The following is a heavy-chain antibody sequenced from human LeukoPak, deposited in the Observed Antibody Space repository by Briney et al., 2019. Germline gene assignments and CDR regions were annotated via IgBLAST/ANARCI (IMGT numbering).Heavy chain of an antibody. CDR2: IRAGGDKS. CDR3: AKVGGNSIQEVQLY. Sequence: GGSLRLSCAVSGLTFSSYIMSWVRQAPGKAPEWVSSIRAGGDKSFYSDSVRGRFTISRDNSKNTLYLHMNSLTAEDTAIYYSAKVGGNSIQEVQLYWGQGTLVTVSS. J-gene: IGHJ4*02. D-gene: IGHD1-1*01. CDR1: GLTFSSYI. V-gene: IGHV3-23*01.